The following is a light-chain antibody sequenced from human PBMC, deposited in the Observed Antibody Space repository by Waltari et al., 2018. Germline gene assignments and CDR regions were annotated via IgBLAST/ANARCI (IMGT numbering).Light chain of an antibody. V-gene: IGKV4-1*01. CDR3: QQYFTTPS. CDR1: QSLLYRSSNRNY. J-gene: IGKJ5*01. Sequence: DIVMTQSPDSLAVSLGERATINCKSSQSLLYRSSNRNYLAGYQQRPGQSPKLLIYWASTRESGVPDRFSGSGSRTDFTLTISSLQAEDVAIYYCQQYFTTPSFGQVTRLEIK. CDR2: WAS.